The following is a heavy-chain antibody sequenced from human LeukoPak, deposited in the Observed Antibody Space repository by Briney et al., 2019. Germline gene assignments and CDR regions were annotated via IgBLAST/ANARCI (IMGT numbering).Heavy chain of an antibody. CDR2: IKSKPAGGTI. CDR3: TTVKGFWGSFD. V-gene: IGHV3-15*01. CDR1: GFTFTNAW. D-gene: IGHD3-16*01. J-gene: IGHJ4*02. Sequence: PGGSVRLSCAGSGFTFTNAWIIWVRQAPGEGLEWVGRIKSKPAGGTIDYAAPVKGRFTISRDDSKNTLYLQMNSLKTEDTAVYYCTTVKGFWGSFDWGQGTLVTVSS.